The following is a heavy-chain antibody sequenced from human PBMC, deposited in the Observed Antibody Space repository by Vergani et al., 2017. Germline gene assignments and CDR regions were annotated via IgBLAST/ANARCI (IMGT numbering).Heavy chain of an antibody. Sequence: QVQLQESGPGLVKPSQTLSLTCAVSGGPISSGGYSWSWIRQHPGKGLEWIGYTYYSGSTYYNPSLKSRVTISVDTSKNQFSLKLSSVTAADTAVYYCARAAIGSTSFGVVIIRFAFDIWGQGTMVTVSS. CDR1: GGPISSGGYS. CDR3: ARAAIGSTSFGVVIIRFAFDI. V-gene: IGHV4-31*11. CDR2: TYYSGST. D-gene: IGHD3-3*01. J-gene: IGHJ3*02.